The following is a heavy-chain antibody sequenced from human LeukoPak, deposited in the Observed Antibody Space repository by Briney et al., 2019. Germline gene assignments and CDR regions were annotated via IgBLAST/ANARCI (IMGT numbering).Heavy chain of an antibody. D-gene: IGHD5-24*01. Sequence: ASVKVSCKASGYTFTSYYMHWVRQAPGQGLEWMGIINPSGGSTGYAQKFQGRVTMTRDTSTSTVYMELSSLRSEDTAVYYCARVDPVEMALDYWGQGTLVTVSS. J-gene: IGHJ4*02. V-gene: IGHV1-46*01. CDR1: GYTFTSYY. CDR2: INPSGGST. CDR3: ARVDPVEMALDY.